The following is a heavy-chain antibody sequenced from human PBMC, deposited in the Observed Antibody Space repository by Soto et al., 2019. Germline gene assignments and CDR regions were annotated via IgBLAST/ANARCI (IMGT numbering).Heavy chain of an antibody. Sequence: QVQLVQSGAAVKKPGASVKVSCKASGYTFTSYYMHWVRQATGQGLEWMVIISPRGGSTTYAQKFQGRVRMTRDTSTSTVYMELSSLRSEEMAVYYCAWVYFSGGGCYGIDYWGRGTLVTVSA. V-gene: IGHV1-46*01. D-gene: IGHD2-15*01. CDR3: AWVYFSGGGCYGIDY. J-gene: IGHJ4*02. CDR2: ISPRGGST. CDR1: GYTFTSYY.